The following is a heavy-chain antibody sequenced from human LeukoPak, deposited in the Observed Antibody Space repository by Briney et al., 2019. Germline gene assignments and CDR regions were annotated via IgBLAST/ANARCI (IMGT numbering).Heavy chain of an antibody. CDR3: ARLAGGVTKFDY. V-gene: IGHV4-59*07. D-gene: IGHD3-16*01. CDR1: GGSISSYY. J-gene: IGHJ4*02. Sequence: PSDTPSLTCTVSGGSISSYYWSWIRQPPGQGLEWIGYISYSGRTNYNPSIKSTFTISVDASKNQFSLNLTSVTAADTAVYYCARLAGGVTKFDYWGQGTLVTVSS. CDR2: ISYSGRT.